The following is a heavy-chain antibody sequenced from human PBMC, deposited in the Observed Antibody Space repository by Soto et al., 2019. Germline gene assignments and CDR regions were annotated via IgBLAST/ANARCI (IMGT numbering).Heavy chain of an antibody. CDR3: AKDPNGDYIGGFEF. J-gene: IGHJ3*01. V-gene: IGHV3-23*01. CDR2: ISASGGRT. CDR1: GFTFPKYA. D-gene: IGHD4-17*01. Sequence: PGGSLRLSXEAFGFTFPKYAMSWVRQAPGKGLEWVSGISASGGRTLYSDSVRGRFSISKDMSKNMVSLQMNSLRVEDTAIYFCAKDPNGDYIGGFEFGGQGTMVTVSS.